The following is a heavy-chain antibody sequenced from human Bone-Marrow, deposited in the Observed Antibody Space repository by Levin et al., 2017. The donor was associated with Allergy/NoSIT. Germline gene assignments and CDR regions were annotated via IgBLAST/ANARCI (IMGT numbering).Heavy chain of an antibody. J-gene: IGHJ6*02. D-gene: IGHD3-10*01. CDR3: AKDRGSGKYFYYYYGMDV. CDR2: ISYDASNK. CDR1: GFTFSNYA. Sequence: GGSLRLSCVASGFTFSNYAIHWVRQGPGKGLEWVAVISYDASNKYIADSVKGRLSISRDNSKNTVSLQLNDLRPGDTAVYYCAKDRGSGKYFYYYYGMDVWGQGTTVAISS. V-gene: IGHV3-30*18.